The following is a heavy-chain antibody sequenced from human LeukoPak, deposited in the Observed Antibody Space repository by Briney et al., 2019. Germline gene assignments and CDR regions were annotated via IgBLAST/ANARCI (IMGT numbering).Heavy chain of an antibody. Sequence: GGSLRLSCAASGFTFDVYAMHWVRQAPGKGLEYVSAISSNGGSTYYANSVKGRFTISRDNSKNTLYLQMGSLRAEDMAVYYCARVSSGGSLNYGLDVWGQGTTVTVSS. CDR3: ARVSSGGSLNYGLDV. CDR2: ISSNGGST. CDR1: GFTFDVYA. J-gene: IGHJ6*02. V-gene: IGHV3-64*01. D-gene: IGHD2-15*01.